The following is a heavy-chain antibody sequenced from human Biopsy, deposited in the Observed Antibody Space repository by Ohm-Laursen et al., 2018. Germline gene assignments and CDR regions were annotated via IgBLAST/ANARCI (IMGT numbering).Heavy chain of an antibody. CDR1: GFSLNTRGMS. J-gene: IGHJ6*02. CDR2: IDWDDAK. CDR3: ARIPILVVPAAIAYLHRRHLQGLDV. Sequence: TQTLTLTCTLSGFSLNTRGMSVTWLRQPPGKALEWLARIDWDDAKFYSESLKTRLTISKGTSENHVVLTPSDVAPVDTATYYCARIPILVVPAAIAYLHRRHLQGLDVWGQGTTVIVSS. D-gene: IGHD2-2*02. V-gene: IGHV2-70*16.